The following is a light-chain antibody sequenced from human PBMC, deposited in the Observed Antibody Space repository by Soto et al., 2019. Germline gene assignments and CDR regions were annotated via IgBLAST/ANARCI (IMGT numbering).Light chain of an antibody. V-gene: IGLV2-14*01. CDR3: SSYTSSNTLGV. Sequence: QSVLTQPASVSGSPGQSITISCTGTSSDVGGYNYVSWYQQYPGRVPKLLIYKVSNRPSGISNRFSGSRSGNTASLTISGLQADDEADYYCSSYTSSNTLGVFGTGTKVTVL. J-gene: IGLJ1*01. CDR1: SSDVGGYNY. CDR2: KVS.